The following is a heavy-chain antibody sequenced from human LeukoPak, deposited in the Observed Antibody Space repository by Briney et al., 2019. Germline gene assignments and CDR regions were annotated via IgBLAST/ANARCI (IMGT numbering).Heavy chain of an antibody. Sequence: SQTLSLTCSVSGGSISSGGYYWSWIRQHPGKGLEWIGYIYYSGSTYYNPSLKSRVTIAVSTAKNQSSMKLSSVPAADPAVYYCARDAGGGMAPGYFDLWGRGTLVTVSS. J-gene: IGHJ2*01. CDR3: ARDAGGGMAPGYFDL. D-gene: IGHD3-16*01. V-gene: IGHV4-31*03. CDR2: IYYSGST. CDR1: GGSISSGGYY.